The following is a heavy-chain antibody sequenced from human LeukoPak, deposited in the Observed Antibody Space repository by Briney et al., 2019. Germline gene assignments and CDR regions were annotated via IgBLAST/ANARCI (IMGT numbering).Heavy chain of an antibody. J-gene: IGHJ4*02. CDR3: AGGRMGRYYDH. Sequence: SETLSLTCDISGTAISTYFWNWIRQPPTKGLEWIGYFYHNGGTSYNPSLRSRVTISVDSSQKRLSLQVTSMTAADTAIYYCAGGRMGRYYDHWGQGTLVAVST. V-gene: IGHV4-59*08. CDR1: GTAISTYF. D-gene: IGHD1-26*01. CDR2: FYHNGGT.